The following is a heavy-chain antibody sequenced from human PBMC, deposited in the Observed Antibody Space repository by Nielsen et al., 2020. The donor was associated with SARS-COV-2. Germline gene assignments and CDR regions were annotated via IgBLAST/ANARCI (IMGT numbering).Heavy chain of an antibody. CDR3: ARLGRKYDSSGYCSY. CDR2: IYPGDSDT. CDR1: GYSFTSYW. V-gene: IGHV5-51*01. Sequence: GESLKISCKGSGYSFTSYWVGWVRQMPGKGLEWMGIIYPGDSDTRYSPSFQGQVTISADKSISTAYLQWSSLKASDTAMYYCARLGRKYDSSGYCSYWGQGIRVTVSS. D-gene: IGHD3-22*01. J-gene: IGHJ4*02.